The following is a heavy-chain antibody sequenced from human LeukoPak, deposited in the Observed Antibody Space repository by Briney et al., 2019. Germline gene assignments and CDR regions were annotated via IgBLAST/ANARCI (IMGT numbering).Heavy chain of an antibody. J-gene: IGHJ4*02. Sequence: SETLSLTCAVYGGSFSGYYWSWIRQPPGKGLEWIGEINHSGSTNYNPSLKSRVTISVDTSKNQFSLKLSSVTAADTAVYYCARWGPHYGSGSYYNVRKGYFDYWGQGTLVTVSS. CDR3: ARWGPHYGSGSYYNVRKGYFDY. CDR2: INHSGST. D-gene: IGHD3-10*01. V-gene: IGHV4-34*01. CDR1: GGSFSGYY.